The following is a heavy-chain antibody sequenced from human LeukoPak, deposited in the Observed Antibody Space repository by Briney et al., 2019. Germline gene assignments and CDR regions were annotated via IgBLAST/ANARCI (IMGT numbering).Heavy chain of an antibody. D-gene: IGHD3-10*01. CDR2: ISNSGSII. CDR3: ARDRRAMIRGVIRKGYDY. J-gene: IGHJ4*02. CDR1: GFTFSDYY. V-gene: IGHV3-11*04. Sequence: GGSLRLSCAASGFTFSDYYMNWIRQAPGKGLEWVSYISNSGSIIYYADSVKGRFTTSRDNAKNSLYLQMNSLRAEDTAVYYCARDRRAMIRGVIRKGYDYWGQGPLVTVSS.